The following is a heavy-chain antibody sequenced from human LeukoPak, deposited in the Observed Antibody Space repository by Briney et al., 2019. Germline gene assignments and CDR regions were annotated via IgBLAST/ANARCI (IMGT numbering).Heavy chain of an antibody. V-gene: IGHV3-21*01. J-gene: IGHJ4*02. Sequence: GGSLRLSCAASGFTFSSYSMNWVRQAPGKGLEWVSSISSNSSYIYYADSVKGRFTISRDNAKNSLYLQMNSLRAEDTAVYYCARKVSSSWYYFDYWGQGTLVTVSS. CDR3: ARKVSSSWYYFDY. CDR2: ISSNSSYI. D-gene: IGHD6-13*01. CDR1: GFTFSSYS.